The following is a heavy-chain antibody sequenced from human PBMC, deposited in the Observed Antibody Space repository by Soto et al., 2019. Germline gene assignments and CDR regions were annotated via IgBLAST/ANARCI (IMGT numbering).Heavy chain of an antibody. CDR3: ARDFDWNLDA. CDR2: INGDGSSR. J-gene: IGHJ2*01. CDR1: GFTASNFW. Sequence: VESGGGVFQSGGSLRLSCAASGFTASNFWMHWVRQTPGEGLVWVARINGDGSSRTYADSMKGRLTISRDNAKNMVLLDMKSLRGEYTAVYYCARDFDWNLDAWGRGTLVTVSS. D-gene: IGHD3-9*01. V-gene: IGHV3-74*03.